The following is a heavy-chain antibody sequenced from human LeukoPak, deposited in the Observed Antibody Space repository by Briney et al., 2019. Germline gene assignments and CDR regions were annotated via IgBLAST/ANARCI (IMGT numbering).Heavy chain of an antibody. CDR3: ASVKDIVVGGGTYYFDY. Sequence: ASVKVSCKASGYTFTGYYLHWVRQAPGQGLEWMGWINPHNADTNYAQRFQGRVTMTRDTSITTAYMVLSRLRSDDTAVYYCASVKDIVVGGGTYYFDYWGQGTLVTVSS. V-gene: IGHV1-2*02. CDR2: INPHNADT. D-gene: IGHD2-15*01. CDR1: GYTFTGYY. J-gene: IGHJ4*02.